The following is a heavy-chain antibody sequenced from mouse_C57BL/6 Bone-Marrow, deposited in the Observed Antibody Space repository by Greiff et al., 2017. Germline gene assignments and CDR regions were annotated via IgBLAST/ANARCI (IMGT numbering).Heavy chain of an antibody. V-gene: IGHV14-4*01. CDR1: GFNIKDDY. J-gene: IGHJ3*01. D-gene: IGHD2-4*01. Sequence: VQLQQSGAELVRPGASVKLSCTASGFNIKDDYMHWVKQRPEQGLEWIGWIDPENGDTESASKFQGKATITAETSSNTAYLQLSSLTSEDTAVYYCTTLYYDYGAYWGQGTLVTVSA. CDR2: IDPENGDT. CDR3: TTLYYDYGAY.